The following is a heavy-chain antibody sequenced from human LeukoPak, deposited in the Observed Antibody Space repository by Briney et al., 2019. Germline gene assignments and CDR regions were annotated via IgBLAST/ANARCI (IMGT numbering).Heavy chain of an antibody. CDR3: ARVSGSYKWGRWFDP. D-gene: IGHD1-26*01. V-gene: IGHV3-30*02. CDR1: GFTFSSYG. J-gene: IGHJ5*02. CDR2: IRYDGSNK. Sequence: GGSLRLSCAASGFTFSSYGMHWVRQAPGKGLEWVAFIRYDGSNKYYADSVKGRFTISRDNAKNSLYLQMNSLRAEDTAVYYCARVSGSYKWGRWFDPWGQGTLVTVSS.